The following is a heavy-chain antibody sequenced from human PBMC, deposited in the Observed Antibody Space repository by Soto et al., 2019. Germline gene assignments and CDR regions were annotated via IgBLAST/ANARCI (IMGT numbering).Heavy chain of an antibody. CDR2: IRKDGSEK. J-gene: IGHJ4*02. V-gene: IGHV3-7*03. Sequence: EVQLVESGGGLVQPGGSLRLSCAASGFSINSYWMNWVRQAPGKGLEWVAIIRKDGSEKYYVDSVKGRFTISRDNAKNSLSLQMNSPRDDDTAVYYCAGGSGWLSDYWGRGTLVTVSS. CDR1: GFSINSYW. D-gene: IGHD6-19*01. CDR3: AGGSGWLSDY.